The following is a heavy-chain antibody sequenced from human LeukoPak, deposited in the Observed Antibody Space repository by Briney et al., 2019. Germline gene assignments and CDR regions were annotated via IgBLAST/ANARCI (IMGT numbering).Heavy chain of an antibody. D-gene: IGHD3-10*01. V-gene: IGHV4-34*01. J-gene: IGHJ4*02. Sequence: SETLSLTCAVYGGSFSGYYWSWIRQPPGKGLEWIGEINHSGSTNYNPSLKSRVTISVDTSKNQFSLKLSSVTAADTAVYYCARGLRAFRDYYGSGEYYDYWGQGTRVTVSS. CDR2: INHSGST. CDR3: ARGLRAFRDYYGSGEYYDY. CDR1: GGSFSGYY.